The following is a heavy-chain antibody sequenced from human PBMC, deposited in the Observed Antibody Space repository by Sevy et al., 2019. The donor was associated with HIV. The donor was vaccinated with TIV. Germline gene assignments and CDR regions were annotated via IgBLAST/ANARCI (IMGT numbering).Heavy chain of an antibody. CDR1: GFTFSSYA. CDR2: ISDDGSNK. D-gene: IGHD2-2*01. Sequence: VGSLRLSCAASGFTFSSYAMHWVRQAPGKGLEWVAVISDDGSNKYYADSVKGRFTISRDNSKNTLYLQMNSLRAEDTAVYYCARDGTLYCSSTSCYYYYGMDVWGQGTTVTVSS. J-gene: IGHJ6*02. V-gene: IGHV3-30*04. CDR3: ARDGTLYCSSTSCYYYYGMDV.